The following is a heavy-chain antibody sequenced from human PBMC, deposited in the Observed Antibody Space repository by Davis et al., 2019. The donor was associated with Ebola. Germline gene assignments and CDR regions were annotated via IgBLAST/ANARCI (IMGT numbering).Heavy chain of an antibody. CDR1: GFTFSSYA. D-gene: IGHD4-23*01. CDR3: AREYYGGNSEEYFQH. Sequence: GESLKISCAASGFTFSSYAMHWVRQAPGKGLEWVAVISYDGSNKYYADSVKGRFTISRDNSKNTLYLQMNSLRAEDTAVYYCAREYYGGNSEEYFQHWGQGTLVTVSS. J-gene: IGHJ1*01. CDR2: ISYDGSNK. V-gene: IGHV3-30-3*01.